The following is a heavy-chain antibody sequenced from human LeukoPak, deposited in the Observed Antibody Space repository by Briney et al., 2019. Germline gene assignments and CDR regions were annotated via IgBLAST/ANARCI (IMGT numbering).Heavy chain of an antibody. CDR2: IYSGGNT. D-gene: IGHD2-2*01. V-gene: IGHV3-53*01. CDR1: GFTVSSNY. J-gene: IGHJ4*02. CDR3: AKARVYQLLLFDY. Sequence: PGGSLRLSCAASGFTVSSNYMSWVRQAPGKGLEWVSVIYSGGNTYYGDSVKGRFTISRDNSKNTLYLQMNSLRAEDTAVYYCAKARVYQLLLFDYWGQGTLVTVSS.